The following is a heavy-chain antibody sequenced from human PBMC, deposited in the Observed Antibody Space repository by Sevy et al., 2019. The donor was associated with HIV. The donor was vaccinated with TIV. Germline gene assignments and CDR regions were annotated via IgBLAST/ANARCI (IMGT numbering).Heavy chain of an antibody. Sequence: GGSLRLSCEASGFTFRSYAMSWVRQAPGKGLEWVSGIIGSGDNTYYADSVKGRFTVSRDNSKNTLYMQMNSLRAEDTAVYYCAKGVSWLVLGGYFDYWGQGTPVTVSS. D-gene: IGHD6-19*01. CDR1: GFTFRSYA. V-gene: IGHV3-23*01. CDR3: AKGVSWLVLGGYFDY. J-gene: IGHJ4*02. CDR2: IIGSGDNT.